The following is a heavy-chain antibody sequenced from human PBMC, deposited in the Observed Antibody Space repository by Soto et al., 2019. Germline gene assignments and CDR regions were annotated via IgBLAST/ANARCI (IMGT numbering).Heavy chain of an antibody. CDR3: ARGALYRDVGVAYGMDV. Sequence: EAVSVTWDVSGGSFRDESWAGVGQPPGKALEWIEEINRSANTKYNPSLQSRVTISLDTAKMHFSLKLSSVVAADTAVYYCARGALYRDVGVAYGMDVGGQGTTVT. D-gene: IGHD3-3*01. V-gene: IGHV4-34*01. CDR1: GGSFRDES. J-gene: IGHJ6*02. CDR2: INRSANT.